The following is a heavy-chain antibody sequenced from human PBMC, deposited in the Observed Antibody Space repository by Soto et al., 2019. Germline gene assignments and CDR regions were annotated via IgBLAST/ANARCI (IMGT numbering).Heavy chain of an antibody. Sequence: ASVTVSCKASGYSFTGLDINWVRQTTGQGLEWMGWIQPSSGRTGYAQKFQGRVTMTRDTSINTAYMELSSLTSDDTAFYYCARGVTAGVDYWGQGTLVTVSS. CDR1: GYSFTGLD. V-gene: IGHV1-8*01. CDR3: ARGVTAGVDY. CDR2: IQPSSGRT. J-gene: IGHJ4*02. D-gene: IGHD1-26*01.